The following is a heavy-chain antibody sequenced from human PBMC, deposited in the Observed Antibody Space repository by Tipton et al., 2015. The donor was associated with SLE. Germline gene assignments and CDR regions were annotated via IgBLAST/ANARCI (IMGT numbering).Heavy chain of an antibody. V-gene: IGHV4-39*07. CDR2: IFYRGVT. J-gene: IGHJ6*03. Sequence: TLSLTCTVSGDSITNGNYYWGWIRQPPWQGLEWIGRIFYRGVTYYNPSLESRLTVSVDTSKNQFSLKLTSVTAADTAVYYCARGDDSYETWGYYQYYMDVWVKGTTVTVSS. CDR3: ARGDDSYETWGYYQYYMDV. D-gene: IGHD5-18*01. CDR1: GDSITNGNYY.